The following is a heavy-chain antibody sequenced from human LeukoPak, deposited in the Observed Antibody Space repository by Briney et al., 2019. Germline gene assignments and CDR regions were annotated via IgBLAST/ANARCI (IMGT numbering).Heavy chain of an antibody. V-gene: IGHV7-4-1*02. CDR2: INTNTGKP. J-gene: IGHJ4*02. D-gene: IGHD5-24*01. Sequence: GASVKVSCKASEYTFTSHGMNWVRQAPGQGLEWMGWINTNTGKPTYAQDFTGRFVFSLDTSVTTAYLQISSLKAEDTAVYYCARGAERWLQNGNFDYWGQGTLVTVSS. CDR3: ARGAERWLQNGNFDY. CDR1: EYTFTSHG.